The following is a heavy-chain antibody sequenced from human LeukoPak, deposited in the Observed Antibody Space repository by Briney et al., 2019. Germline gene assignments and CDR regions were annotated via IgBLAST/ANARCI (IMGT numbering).Heavy chain of an antibody. Sequence: GSSVKVSCKASGGTFSSYAISWVRQAPGQGLEWMGGIIPIFGTANYAQKFQGRVTITADESTSTAYMELSSLRSEDTAVYYCARGRYGSGSYYNDNWFDPWGQGTLVTVSS. J-gene: IGHJ5*02. CDR3: ARGRYGSGSYYNDNWFDP. V-gene: IGHV1-69*01. D-gene: IGHD3-10*01. CDR1: GGTFSSYA. CDR2: IIPIFGTA.